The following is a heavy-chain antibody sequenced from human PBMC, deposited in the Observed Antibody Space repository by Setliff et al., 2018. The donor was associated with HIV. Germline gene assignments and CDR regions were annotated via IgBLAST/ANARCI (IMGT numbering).Heavy chain of an antibody. D-gene: IGHD6-6*01. J-gene: IGHJ5*02. CDR1: GASTSSHY. V-gene: IGHV4-59*11. CDR2: INYIGTT. CDR3: ARGYSSSLGWFDP. Sequence: SETLSLTCTVSGASTSSHYWSWIRQPPGKGLEWIGFINYIGTTNYNPSLKSRITMSVDTSKTQFSLKLSSVTAADTAVYYCARGYSSSLGWFDPWGQGTLVTVSS.